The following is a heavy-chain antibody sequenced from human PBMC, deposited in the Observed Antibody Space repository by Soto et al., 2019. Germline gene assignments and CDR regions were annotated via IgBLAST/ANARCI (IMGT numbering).Heavy chain of an antibody. Sequence: PGGSLRLSCAASGFTFSKYSVNWVRQAPGKGLEWVSSISSRSTYIFYADSVKGRFTISRDNAKNSLYLQMNSLRAEDTGVYYCARPRLPAAGDYYYYGMDVWGQGTTVTVSS. V-gene: IGHV3-21*01. CDR2: ISSRSTYI. D-gene: IGHD6-13*01. CDR1: GFTFSKYS. CDR3: ARPRLPAAGDYYYYGMDV. J-gene: IGHJ6*02.